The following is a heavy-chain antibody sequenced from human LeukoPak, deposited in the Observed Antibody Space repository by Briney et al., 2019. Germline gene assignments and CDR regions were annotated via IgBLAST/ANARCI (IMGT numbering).Heavy chain of an antibody. J-gene: IGHJ1*01. CDR3: ASPARAYVQH. CDR2: ISSNGGST. CDR1: GFTFSSYA. D-gene: IGHD3-16*01. V-gene: IGHV3-64*02. Sequence: YPGGSLRLSCAASGFTFSSYAMHWVRQAPGKGLEYVSAISSNGGSTYYADSVKGRFTISRDNSKNTLYLQMNSLRAEDTAVYYCASPARAYVQHWGQGTLVTVSS.